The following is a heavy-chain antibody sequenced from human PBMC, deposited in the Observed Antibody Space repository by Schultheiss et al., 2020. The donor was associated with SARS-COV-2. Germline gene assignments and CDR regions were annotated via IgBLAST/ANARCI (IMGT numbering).Heavy chain of an antibody. V-gene: IGHV4-39*07. CDR3: ARVHAGADFDY. J-gene: IGHJ4*02. Sequence: SETLSLTCTVSGGSISSGSYSWNWIRQPPGKGLEWIGSIYYSGSTYYNPSLKSRVTISVDTSKKQFSLKLSSVTAADTAVYYCARVHAGADFDYWGQGTLVTVSS. CDR1: GGSISSGSYS. D-gene: IGHD4/OR15-4a*01. CDR2: IYYSGST.